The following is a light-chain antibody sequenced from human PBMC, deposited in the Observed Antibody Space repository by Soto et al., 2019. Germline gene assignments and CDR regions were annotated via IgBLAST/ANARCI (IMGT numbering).Light chain of an antibody. CDR1: QSVSSSY. CDR3: QQYGSSPWT. Sequence: VMTQSPGSLSVSPWERATLSCRSSQSVSSSYLAWYQQKPGQAPRLLIYAASRRATGIPDRFSGSGSGTDFTLTISRLEPEDFAVYYCQQYGSSPWTFGQGTKVDIK. CDR2: AAS. V-gene: IGKV3-20*01. J-gene: IGKJ1*01.